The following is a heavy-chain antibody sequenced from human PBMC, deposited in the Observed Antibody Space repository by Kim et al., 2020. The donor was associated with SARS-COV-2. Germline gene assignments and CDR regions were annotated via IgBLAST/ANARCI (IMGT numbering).Heavy chain of an antibody. Sequence: VKGRFTVTSDNSKNTVFLQVNSLRAEDTAVYYCAGDHSGTGVPAIAYFDHWGQGTLVTVSS. J-gene: IGHJ4*02. V-gene: IGHV3-30*04. CDR3: AGDHSGTGVPAIAYFDH. D-gene: IGHD5-12*01.